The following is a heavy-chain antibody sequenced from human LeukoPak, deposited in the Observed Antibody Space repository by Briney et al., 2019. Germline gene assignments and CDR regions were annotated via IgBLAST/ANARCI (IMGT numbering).Heavy chain of an antibody. CDR2: ISGYNGNT. CDR1: GYNFIGYG. V-gene: IGHV1-18*01. D-gene: IGHD3-10*01. Sequence: ASVKVSCKASGYNFIGYGIIWVRQAPGQGLEWMGRISGYNGNTKYVKKFQGRVTMTRDTSTNTAYMELRSLRYDDTGVYYCARDEFYGSASTGDDGFDMWGQGTMVTVS. CDR3: ARDEFYGSASTGDDGFDM. J-gene: IGHJ3*02.